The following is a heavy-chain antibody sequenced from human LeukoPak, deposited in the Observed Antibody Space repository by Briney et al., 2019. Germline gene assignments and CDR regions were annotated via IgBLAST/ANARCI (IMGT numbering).Heavy chain of an antibody. V-gene: IGHV4-34*01. Sequence: SETLSLTCAVYGGSFSGYYWSWIRQPPGKGLEWIGEINHSGSTNYNPSLKSRVTISVDTSKNQFCLKLSSVTAADTAVYYCATLITLVRGRPFDPWGQGTLVTVSS. CDR3: ATLITLVRGRPFDP. D-gene: IGHD3-10*01. CDR1: GGSFSGYY. CDR2: INHSGST. J-gene: IGHJ5*02.